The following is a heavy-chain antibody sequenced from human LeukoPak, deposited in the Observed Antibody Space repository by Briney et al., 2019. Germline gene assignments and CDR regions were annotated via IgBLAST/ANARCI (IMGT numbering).Heavy chain of an antibody. Sequence: PGGSLRLSCAASGFTFSGYAMSWVRQAPGKGLEWVSAISGSGGSTYYADSVKGRFTISRDNSKNTLYLQMNSLRAEDTAVYYCAKSHRVLRYFDWLPDYWGQGTLVTVSS. CDR3: AKSHRVLRYFDWLPDY. J-gene: IGHJ4*02. CDR1: GFTFSGYA. V-gene: IGHV3-23*01. CDR2: ISGSGGST. D-gene: IGHD3-9*01.